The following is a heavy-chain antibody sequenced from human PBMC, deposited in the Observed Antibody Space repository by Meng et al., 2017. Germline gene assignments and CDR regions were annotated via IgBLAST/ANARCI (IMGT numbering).Heavy chain of an antibody. Sequence: VPRVPYGDVVKMSCASVQVSCKAAGATVSSYAISGGPQAPGQGLEWLGGIIPIFGTATYAQKFQGRVTIPADESTSTAYMELSSLRFEDTAVYYCASNDGTGDRTGGDYWGQGTLVTVSS. CDR1: GATVSSYA. CDR3: ASNDGTGDRTGGDY. J-gene: IGHJ4*02. D-gene: IGHD7-27*01. V-gene: IGHV1-69*01. CDR2: IIPIFGTA.